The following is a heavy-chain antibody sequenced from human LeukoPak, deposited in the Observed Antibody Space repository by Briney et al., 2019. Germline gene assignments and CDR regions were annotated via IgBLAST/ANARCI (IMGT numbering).Heavy chain of an antibody. CDR2: IKQDGSET. CDR1: GFTFSSYA. D-gene: IGHD5-24*01. J-gene: IGHJ4*02. V-gene: IGHV3-7*01. CDR3: ARETPRRGETRDGYR. Sequence: GGSLRLSCAASGFTFSSYAMNWVRQAPGKGLECLANIKQDGSETYYADSVKGRFTISRDNAKNSLYLQMNSLRAEDTAVYYCARETPRRGETRDGYRWGQGTLVTVSS.